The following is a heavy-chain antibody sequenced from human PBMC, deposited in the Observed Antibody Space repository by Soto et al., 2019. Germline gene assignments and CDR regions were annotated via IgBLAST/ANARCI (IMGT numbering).Heavy chain of an antibody. D-gene: IGHD3-3*01. V-gene: IGHV3-23*02. CDR3: TKDRDDIGMVDALEI. Sequence: EMQLLESGGDLVQPGGSLRLSCAASGFTFSNYAMTWVRQAPGKGLEYVSVISGTGVTTYQGDSMKGRFTISRDNSKNTLDLQTDSLRAENTAIYDCTKDRDDIGMVDALEIWGQGTMVTVSS. CDR2: ISGTGVTT. J-gene: IGHJ3*02. CDR1: GFTFSNYA.